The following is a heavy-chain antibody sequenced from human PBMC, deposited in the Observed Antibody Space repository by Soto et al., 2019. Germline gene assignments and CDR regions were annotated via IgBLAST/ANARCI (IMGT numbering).Heavy chain of an antibody. CDR3: AKDRAFNYFYGMDV. Sequence: PGGSLRLSCRASGLAFGNYAMNWVRQVPGRGLEWVAGVSTNGRSTYYADSVRGRLTISRDNSKITVYLQMNSLRAEDTAVYYCAKDRAFNYFYGMDVWGQGTTVTVS. J-gene: IGHJ6*02. D-gene: IGHD3-10*01. V-gene: IGHV3-23*01. CDR1: GLAFGNYA. CDR2: VSTNGRST.